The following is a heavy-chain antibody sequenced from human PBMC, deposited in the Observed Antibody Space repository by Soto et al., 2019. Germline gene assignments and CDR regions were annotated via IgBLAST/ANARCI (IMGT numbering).Heavy chain of an antibody. Sequence: QVQLQESGPGLVQPSGTLSLTCAVSGDSINNSHWWSWVRQTPGKGLEWIGETYHSGTTNYNPSPTTRVTISIDKSKNQFSLKMTSVTAADTAVYYCAREVNSSPARGPNWFDPWGQGTLVTVSS. CDR3: AREVNSSPARGPNWFDP. CDR1: GDSINNSHW. V-gene: IGHV4-4*02. CDR2: TYHSGTT. J-gene: IGHJ5*02. D-gene: IGHD6-13*01.